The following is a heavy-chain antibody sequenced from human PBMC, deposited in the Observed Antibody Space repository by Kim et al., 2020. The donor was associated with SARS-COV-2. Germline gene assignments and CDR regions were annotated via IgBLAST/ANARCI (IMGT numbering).Heavy chain of an antibody. CDR3: ARDEASGPDY. V-gene: IGHV1-18*01. CDR2: T. Sequence: TNYAQKLQGRVTMTTDTSTSTAYMELRSLRSDDTAVYYCARDEASGPDYWGQGTLVTVSS. J-gene: IGHJ4*02. D-gene: IGHD5-12*01.